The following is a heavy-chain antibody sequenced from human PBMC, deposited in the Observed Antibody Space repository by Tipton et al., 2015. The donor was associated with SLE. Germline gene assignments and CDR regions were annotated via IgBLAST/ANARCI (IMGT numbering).Heavy chain of an antibody. Sequence: GLVKPSETLSLTCTVSGGSIRSYYWSWIRQPAGKGLEWIGYIYFSGTTNYNPSLKSRVTISVDTSKNQFSLQLSSVTASDTAVYFCARDRAEYQLFESWVYPWRPG. J-gene: IGHJ5*02. CDR3: ARDRAEYQLFESWVYP. D-gene: IGHD6-6*01. CDR2: IYFSGTT. V-gene: IGHV4-4*08. CDR1: GGSIRSYY.